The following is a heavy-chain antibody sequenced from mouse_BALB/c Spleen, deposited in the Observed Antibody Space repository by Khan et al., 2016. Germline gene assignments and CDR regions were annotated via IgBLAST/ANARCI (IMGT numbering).Heavy chain of an antibody. CDR3: ARPQLGAFDY. J-gene: IGHJ2*01. D-gene: IGHD4-1*02. CDR2: ISNGGGST. Sequence: EVELVESGGGLVQPGGSLKLSCATSGFTFSDYYMYWVRQTPEKRLEWVAYISNGGGSTYYPETVKGRFTISRDNAKHTLYLQMSRLKSEDTAMYYCARPQLGAFDYCGQGTTLTVSS. CDR1: GFTFSDYY. V-gene: IGHV5-12*02.